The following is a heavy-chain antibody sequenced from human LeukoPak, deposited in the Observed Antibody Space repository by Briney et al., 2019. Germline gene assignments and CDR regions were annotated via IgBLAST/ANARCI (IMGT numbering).Heavy chain of an antibody. CDR2: ISNSSSTI. CDR1: GFTFSSYS. CDR3: AKKGVPAADDY. J-gene: IGHJ4*02. D-gene: IGHD2-2*01. V-gene: IGHV3-48*01. Sequence: GGSLRLSCAASGFTFSSYSMNWVRQAPGKGLEWVSYISNSSSTIYYADSVKGRFTISRDNAKNSLYLQMNSLRAEDTAVYYCAKKGVPAADDYWGQGTLVTVSS.